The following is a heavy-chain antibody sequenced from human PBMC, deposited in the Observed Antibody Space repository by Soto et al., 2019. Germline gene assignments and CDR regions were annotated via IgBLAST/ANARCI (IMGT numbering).Heavy chain of an antibody. CDR3: ARAGGIVGATPPGGMDV. J-gene: IGHJ6*02. CDR1: GGSISSYY. V-gene: IGHV4-59*01. D-gene: IGHD1-26*01. Sequence: QVQLQESGPGLVKPSETLSLTCTVSGGSISSYYWSWIRQPPGQGLEWIGYIYYSGSTNYNPSLKSRVTISVDTSKNQFSLKLSSVTAADTAVYYCARAGGIVGATPPGGMDVWGQGTTVTVSS. CDR2: IYYSGST.